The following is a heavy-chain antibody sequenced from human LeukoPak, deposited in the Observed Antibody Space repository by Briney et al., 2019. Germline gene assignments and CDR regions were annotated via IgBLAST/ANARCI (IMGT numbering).Heavy chain of an antibody. J-gene: IGHJ4*02. CDR2: VYSNGNT. CDR3: ARGGRLFYSFAS. D-gene: IGHD3-3*01. CDR1: GGSLSSYY. V-gene: IGHV4-4*07. Sequence: SETLSLTCTVSGGSLSSYYWSWIRQPAGKGLEWIGRVYSNGNTDYNPSLKSRVTMSVDTSKNQFSLKLSSVTAADTAVYYCARGGRLFYSFASWGQGPLVTVS.